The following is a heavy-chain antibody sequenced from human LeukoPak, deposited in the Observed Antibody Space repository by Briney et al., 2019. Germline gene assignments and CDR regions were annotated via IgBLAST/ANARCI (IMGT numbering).Heavy chain of an antibody. Sequence: PRGSLRLSCAASGFTFSSYWVTWVRQAPGKGLEWVANIKQDGSEKYYVDSVKGRFTISRDNAKNSLFLQMNSLRAEDTAVYYCARDPYRSSFLPHYMDVWGKGTTVTVS. J-gene: IGHJ6*03. V-gene: IGHV3-7*01. CDR2: IKQDGSEK. D-gene: IGHD6-6*01. CDR3: ARDPYRSSFLPHYMDV. CDR1: GFTFSSYW.